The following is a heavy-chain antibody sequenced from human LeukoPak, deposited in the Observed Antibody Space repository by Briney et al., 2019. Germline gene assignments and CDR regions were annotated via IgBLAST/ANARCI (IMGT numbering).Heavy chain of an antibody. CDR1: GDSVSSNSAA. CDR3: ARLTSCGGDCYRQFDY. V-gene: IGHV6-1*01. CDR2: TYCRSKWYN. Sequence: SQTLSLTCAISGDSVSSNSAAWNWIRQSPSRGLEWLGRTYCRSKWYNDYAVSVKSRITINPDTSKNQFSLQLNSVTPEDTAVYYCARLTSCGGDCYRQFDYRGQGTLVTVSS. D-gene: IGHD2-21*02. J-gene: IGHJ4*02.